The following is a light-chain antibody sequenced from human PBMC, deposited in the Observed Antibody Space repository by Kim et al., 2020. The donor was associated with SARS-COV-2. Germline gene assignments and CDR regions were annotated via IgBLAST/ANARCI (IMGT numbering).Light chain of an antibody. Sequence: PWERSTLSCRASQTVCSTCLAWYQPKPGQAPRLPIYSASTRATGIPDRFSGGVSGTDFTLTISRLEPEDFAVYYCQQYGTSPPYTFGQGTKVDIK. J-gene: IGKJ2*01. CDR1: QTVCSTC. CDR2: SAS. V-gene: IGKV3-20*01. CDR3: QQYGTSPPYT.